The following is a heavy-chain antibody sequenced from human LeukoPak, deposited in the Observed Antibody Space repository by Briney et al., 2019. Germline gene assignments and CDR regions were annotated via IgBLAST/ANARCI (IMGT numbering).Heavy chain of an antibody. CDR1: GFTFSDYY. V-gene: IGHV3-11*05. CDR2: ISSRSSYT. CDR3: ERDRSPAVGDTSHWLDS. D-gene: IGHD5-18*01. Sequence: PGGSLRLSCAASGFTFSDYYRSWIRHAPGKGVWWVSYISSRSSYTNYAESVKGRCTIARDDDKNSRYLQLNSLRAEDKAVYYCERDRSPAVGDTSHWLDSWGQGTLVTVSS. J-gene: IGHJ5*01.